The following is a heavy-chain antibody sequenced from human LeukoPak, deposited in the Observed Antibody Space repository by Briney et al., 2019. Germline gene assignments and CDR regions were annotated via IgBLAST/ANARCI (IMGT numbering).Heavy chain of an antibody. V-gene: IGHV1-18*01. CDR1: GYTFTSYG. D-gene: IGHD6-19*01. CDR2: ISAYNGNT. CDR3: AREYSSGWCGYYYYGMDV. Sequence: ASVKVSCKASGYTFTSYGISWVRQAPGQGLEWMGWISAYNGNTNYAQKLQGRVTMTTDTSTSTAYMELRSLRSDDTAVYYCAREYSSGWCGYYYYGMDVWGQGTTVTVSS. J-gene: IGHJ6*02.